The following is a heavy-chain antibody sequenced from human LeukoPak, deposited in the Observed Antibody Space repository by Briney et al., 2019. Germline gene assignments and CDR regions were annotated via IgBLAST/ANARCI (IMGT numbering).Heavy chain of an antibody. CDR2: IIPILGIA. J-gene: IGHJ4*02. V-gene: IGHV1-69*02. CDR3: ASKNEYSNYDY. D-gene: IGHD4-11*01. Sequence: GASVKVSCKASGGTFSSYTISWVRQAPGQGLEWMGRIIPILGIANYAQKFQGRVTVTADKSTSTAYMELSSLRSEDTAVYYCASKNEYSNYDYWGQGTLVTVSS. CDR1: GGTFSSYT.